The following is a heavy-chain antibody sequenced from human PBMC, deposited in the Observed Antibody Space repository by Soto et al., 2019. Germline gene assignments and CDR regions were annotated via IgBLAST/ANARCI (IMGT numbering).Heavy chain of an antibody. Sequence: QVQLVKSGAEVKKPGASVKVSCKASGYTFTNYDINWVRQATGQGLEWMGWMNPNSGNTGYAQKFRGRVTMTRNTSISTAYMELSSLRSEDTAVYYCARERTGTTSMDVWGQGTTVTVSS. J-gene: IGHJ6*02. CDR1: GYTFTNYD. D-gene: IGHD1-1*01. V-gene: IGHV1-8*01. CDR3: ARERTGTTSMDV. CDR2: MNPNSGNT.